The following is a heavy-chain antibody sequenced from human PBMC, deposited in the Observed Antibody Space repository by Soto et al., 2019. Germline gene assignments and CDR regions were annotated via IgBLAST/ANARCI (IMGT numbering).Heavy chain of an antibody. CDR1: GYIFVNYG. V-gene: IGHV1-18*01. D-gene: IGHD3-16*01. J-gene: IGHJ6*02. CDR2: ISHYSGNT. Sequence: QVQLVQSGDEVRKPGSSVKVSCKASGYIFVNYGIDWVRQAPGQGLEWMGWISHYSGNTHYASKVQGRLTMTTDTSTSTAYMDLGSLTSDDTAVYYCAMVDNYVTPTPQDVWGQGTTVTVSS. CDR3: AMVDNYVTPTPQDV.